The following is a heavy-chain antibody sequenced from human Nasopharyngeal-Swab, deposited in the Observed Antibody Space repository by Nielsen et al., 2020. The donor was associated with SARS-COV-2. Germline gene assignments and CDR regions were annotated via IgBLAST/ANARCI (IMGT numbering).Heavy chain of an antibody. D-gene: IGHD4/OR15-4a*01. J-gene: IGHJ4*02. Sequence: GESLKISCAASGFTFSSHAMTWVRQAPGKGLEWVSTISGGGGSTYYADSVTGRFTISKDNSENMLYLQINSLRVEDTAVYFCAKDWRYGGGYWGQGTLVTVSS. V-gene: IGHV3-23*01. CDR2: ISGGGGST. CDR3: AKDWRYGGGY. CDR1: GFTFSSHA.